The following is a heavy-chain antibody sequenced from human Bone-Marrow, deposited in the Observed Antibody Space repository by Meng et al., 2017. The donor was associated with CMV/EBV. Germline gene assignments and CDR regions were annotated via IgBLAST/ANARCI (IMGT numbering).Heavy chain of an antibody. V-gene: IGHV1-2*02. CDR1: GGTFCSYA. CDR2: INPNSGGT. J-gene: IGHJ6*02. CDR3: ARSRYSGSQYGMDV. D-gene: IGHD1-26*01. Sequence: ASVKVSCEASGGTFCSYAISWVRQAPGQGLEWMGWINPNSGGTNYAQKFQGRVTMTRDTSISTAYMELSRLRSDDTAVYYCARSRYSGSQYGMDVWGQGTTVTVSS.